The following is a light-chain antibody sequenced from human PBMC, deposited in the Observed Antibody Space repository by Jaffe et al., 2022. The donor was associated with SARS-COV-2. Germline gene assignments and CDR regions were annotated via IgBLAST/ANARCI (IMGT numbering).Light chain of an antibody. CDR3: QQYKSYSGT. V-gene: IGKV1-5*03. Sequence: DIQMTQSPSTLSASVGDIVTITCRASQSISSWLAWYQQKPGKAPKLLIYKASNLESGVPSRFSGSGSGTEFTLTISSLQPDDFATYYCQQYKSYSGTFGQGTKLEIK. CDR2: KAS. CDR1: QSISSW. J-gene: IGKJ2*01.